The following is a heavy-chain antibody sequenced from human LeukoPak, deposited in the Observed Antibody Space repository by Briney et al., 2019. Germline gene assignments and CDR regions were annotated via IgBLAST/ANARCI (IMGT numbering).Heavy chain of an antibody. D-gene: IGHD3-10*01. CDR1: GFTFSSYA. CDR2: ISGSGGST. V-gene: IGHV3-23*01. Sequence: GGSLRLSCAASGFTFSSYAMSWVRQAPGKGLEWVSAISGSGGSTYYADSVKGRFTISRDNSKNTLYLQVNSLRAEDTAVYYCAKTAVGYYGSGSYSAMFDYWGQGTLVTVSS. J-gene: IGHJ4*02. CDR3: AKTAVGYYGSGSYSAMFDY.